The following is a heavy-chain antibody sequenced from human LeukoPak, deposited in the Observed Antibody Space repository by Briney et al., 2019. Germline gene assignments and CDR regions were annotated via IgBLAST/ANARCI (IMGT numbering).Heavy chain of an antibody. Sequence: SETLSLTCTVSGGSISSGSYYWSWIRQPAGKGLEWIGRIYTSGSTNYNPSLKSRVTISVDTSKNQFSLKLSSVTAADTAVYYRARLSSGYTYYFDYWGQGTLVTVSS. V-gene: IGHV4-61*02. CDR3: ARLSSGYTYYFDY. J-gene: IGHJ4*02. CDR2: IYTSGST. CDR1: GGSISSGSYY. D-gene: IGHD3-22*01.